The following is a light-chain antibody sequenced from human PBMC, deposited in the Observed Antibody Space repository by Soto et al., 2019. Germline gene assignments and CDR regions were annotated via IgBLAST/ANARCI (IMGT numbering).Light chain of an antibody. CDR3: RQYNRYAPWA. Sequence: ILLTQSASTLSASEGDRVTITCRASQCLXSGFAWYKQKPGKAPKLLNXKASSLESGVPSRFRGSGSGTEFTLTISSLQPDDFATYYCRQYNRYAPWAFGQGTKVEIK. CDR2: KAS. CDR1: QCLXSG. J-gene: IGKJ1*01. V-gene: IGKV1-5*03.